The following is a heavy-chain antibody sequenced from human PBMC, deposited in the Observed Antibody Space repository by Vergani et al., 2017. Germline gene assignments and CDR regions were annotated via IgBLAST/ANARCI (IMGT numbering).Heavy chain of an antibody. Sequence: QVQLQQSGPGLVKPSQTLSLTCAISGDSVSSNSAAWNWIRQSPSRGLEWLGRTYYRSKWYNDYAVAVKSRITTNPDTTKNQFSLQLNSVHPGDTAVYYCARDLDGRGDQAPFNYYGKYVWGQGTTVAVSS. CDR3: ARDLDGRGDQAPFNYYGKYV. CDR1: GDSVSSNSAA. D-gene: IGHD4-17*01. CDR2: TYYRSKWYN. J-gene: IGHJ6*02. V-gene: IGHV6-1*01.